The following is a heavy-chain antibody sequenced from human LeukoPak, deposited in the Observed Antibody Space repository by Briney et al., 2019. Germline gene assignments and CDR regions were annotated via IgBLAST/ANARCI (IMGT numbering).Heavy chain of an antibody. CDR3: ARAYYSGSGSYGLDY. Sequence: SETLSLTCTVAGGSISSYYWSWIRQPPGKGLEWIGYIYSSGSTNYNPSLKSRLTISVDASKNQFSLKLTSVTAADTAVYYCARAYYSGSGSYGLDYWCQGTLVTVSS. V-gene: IGHV4-59*01. CDR2: IYSSGST. CDR1: GGSISSYY. J-gene: IGHJ4*02. D-gene: IGHD3-10*01.